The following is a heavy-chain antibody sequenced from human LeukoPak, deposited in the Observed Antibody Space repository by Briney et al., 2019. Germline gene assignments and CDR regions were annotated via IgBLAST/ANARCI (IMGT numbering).Heavy chain of an antibody. Sequence: NPGGSLRLSCAASGFTFSSYAMSWVRQAPGKGLEWVSAISGSGGSTYYADSVKDRLTISRDNSKNTLYLQMNSLRAEDTAVYYCANMDIARVNWGQGTLVTVSS. J-gene: IGHJ4*02. V-gene: IGHV3-23*01. CDR1: GFTFSSYA. CDR2: ISGSGGST. CDR3: ANMDIARVN. D-gene: IGHD2-2*03.